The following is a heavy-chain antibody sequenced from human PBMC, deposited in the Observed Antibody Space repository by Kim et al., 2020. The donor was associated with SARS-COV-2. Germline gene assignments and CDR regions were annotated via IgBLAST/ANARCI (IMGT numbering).Heavy chain of an antibody. CDR3: ARAPFSKYDPQAGLDAFDI. D-gene: IGHD3-16*01. Sequence: GGSLRLSCAASGFTFSSYSMNWVRQAPGKGLEWVSSISSSSSYIYYADSVKGRFTISRDNAKNSLYLQMNSLRAEDTAVYYCARAPFSKYDPQAGLDAFDIWGQGTMVTVSS. CDR2: ISSSSSYI. V-gene: IGHV3-21*01. CDR1: GFTFSSYS. J-gene: IGHJ3*02.